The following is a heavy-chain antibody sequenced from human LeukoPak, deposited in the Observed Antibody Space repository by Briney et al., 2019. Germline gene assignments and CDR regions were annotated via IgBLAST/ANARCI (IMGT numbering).Heavy chain of an antibody. V-gene: IGHV3-48*04. CDR3: ATKKYDFWSGYQGYYFDY. CDR1: GITFSSYS. Sequence: GGSLRLSCAASGITFSSYSMNWVRQAPGKGLEWVSYNSSSGSTIYYADSVKGRFTISRDNAKNSLYLQMNSLRAEDTAVYYCATKKYDFWSGYQGYYFDYWGQGTLVTVSS. D-gene: IGHD3-3*01. CDR2: NSSSGSTI. J-gene: IGHJ4*02.